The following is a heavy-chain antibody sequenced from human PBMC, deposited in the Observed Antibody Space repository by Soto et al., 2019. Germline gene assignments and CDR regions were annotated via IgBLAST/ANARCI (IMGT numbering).Heavy chain of an antibody. CDR2: IYFTGST. V-gene: IGHV4-59*01. Sequence: SETLSLTCTVSGDTIGSYYWSWIRQPPGKGLEWIGYIYFTGSTNYNPSLKSRVTISVDTSKNQCSLKLSSVTAADTAVYYCARGSCSSASCYTGDYGGQRTLVTVSS. D-gene: IGHD2-2*02. CDR3: ARGSCSSASCYTGDY. CDR1: GDTIGSYY. J-gene: IGHJ4*02.